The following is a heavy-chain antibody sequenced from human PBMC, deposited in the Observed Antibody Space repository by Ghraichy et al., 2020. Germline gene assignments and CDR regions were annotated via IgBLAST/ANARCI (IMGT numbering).Heavy chain of an antibody. D-gene: IGHD6-19*01. CDR3: SRGGGAGTPVLYHMDV. J-gene: IGHJ6*02. CDR2: ISSRTRYI. CDR1: GLMFSPNT. Sequence: GGSLRLSCVASGLMFSPNTMNWVRQAPGKGLEWVSSISSRTRYIYYADSVKGRFTISRDNAQNSLYLQMHSLRAEDTAVYYCSRGGGAGTPVLYHMDVWGLGTTVTVSS. V-gene: IGHV3-21*01.